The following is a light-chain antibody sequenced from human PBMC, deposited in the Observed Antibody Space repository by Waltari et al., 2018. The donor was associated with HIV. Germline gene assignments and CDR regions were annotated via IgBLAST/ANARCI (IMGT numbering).Light chain of an antibody. CDR3: AAWDDSLNGWV. J-gene: IGLJ3*02. Sequence: QSVLTQPPSASGTPGQRVTISCSGSRSNIGSNTVSWYQQPPGTAPKLFIYSNNQRPSGVPDRFSGSKSGTSASLAISGLQSEDEADYYCAAWDDSLNGWVFGGGTKLTVV. V-gene: IGLV1-44*01. CDR1: RSNIGSNT. CDR2: SNN.